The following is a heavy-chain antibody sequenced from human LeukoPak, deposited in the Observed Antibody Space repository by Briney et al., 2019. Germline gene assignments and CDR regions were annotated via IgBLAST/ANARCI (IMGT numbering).Heavy chain of an antibody. CDR1: GGSISSYY. V-gene: IGHV4-59*01. J-gene: IGHJ3*02. D-gene: IGHD5-24*01. CDR2: IYYSGST. Sequence: SETLSLTCTVSGGSISSYYWSWIRQPPGKGLEWIGYIYYSGSTNYNSSLKSRVTISVDTSKNQFSLKLSSVTAADTAVYYCARSRRDGYNGAFDIWGQGTMVTVSS. CDR3: ARSRRDGYNGAFDI.